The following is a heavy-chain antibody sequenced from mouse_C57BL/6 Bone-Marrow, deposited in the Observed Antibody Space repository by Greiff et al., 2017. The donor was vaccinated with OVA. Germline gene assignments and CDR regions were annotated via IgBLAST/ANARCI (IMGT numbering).Heavy chain of an antibody. CDR1: EYEFPSHD. V-gene: IGHV5-2*01. Sequence: EVKLMESGGGLVQPGESLKLSCESNEYEFPSHDMSWVRKTPEKRLELVAAINSDGGSTYYPDTMERRFIISRDNTKKTLYLQMSSLRSEDTALYYCARHYYGSSSHYAMDYWGQGTSVTVSS. CDR2: INSDGGST. CDR3: ARHYYGSSSHYAMDY. D-gene: IGHD1-1*01. J-gene: IGHJ4*01.